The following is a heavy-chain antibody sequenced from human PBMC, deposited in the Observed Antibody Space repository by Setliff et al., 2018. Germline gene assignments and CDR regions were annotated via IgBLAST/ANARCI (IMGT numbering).Heavy chain of an antibody. CDR2: IKEDGSEK. V-gene: IGHV3-7*01. Sequence: GESLRLSCAASRFTFSNYWMSWVRQAPGKGLEWVANIKEDGSEKYYVDSVEGRFTISRDNAKNSLDLQMDSLRAEDTAVYYCVRDRWKVVVNRGDDAFDLWGQGTMVTVSS. D-gene: IGHD2-15*01. CDR1: RFTFSNYW. J-gene: IGHJ3*01. CDR3: VRDRWKVVVNRGDDAFDL.